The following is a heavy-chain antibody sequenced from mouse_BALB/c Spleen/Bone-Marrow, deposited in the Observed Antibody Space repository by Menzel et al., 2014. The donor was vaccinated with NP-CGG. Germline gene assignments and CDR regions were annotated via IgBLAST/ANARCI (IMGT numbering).Heavy chain of an antibody. V-gene: IGHV2-9*02. CDR2: ICSGGGT. CDR1: GFSLTSYG. CDR3: AISCFGTYKYYIDY. Sequence: QVQLQQSGPGLVAPSQCLTFSCTASGFSLTSYGVHWVRQPPGKGLEWLGIICSGGGTNYNSALMSRLSTSKANSNSQVFIKMNSLQSDDTAMYYCAISCFGTYKYYIDYWGQGTTLTVSS. J-gene: IGHJ2*01. D-gene: IGHD2-10*01.